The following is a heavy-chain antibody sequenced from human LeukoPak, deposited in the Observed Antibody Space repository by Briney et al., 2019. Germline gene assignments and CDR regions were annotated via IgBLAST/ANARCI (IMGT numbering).Heavy chain of an antibody. D-gene: IGHD6-19*01. CDR3: ARPRKYSSGWYSYYYYGMDV. V-gene: IGHV3-21*01. CDR1: GFTFSSYW. J-gene: IGHJ6*02. Sequence: PGGSLRLSCAASGFTFSSYWMNWVRQAPGKGLEWVSSISSSSSYIYYADSVKGRFTISRDNAKNSLYLQMNSLRAEDTAVYYCARPRKYSSGWYSYYYYGMDVWGQGTTVTVSS. CDR2: ISSSSSYI.